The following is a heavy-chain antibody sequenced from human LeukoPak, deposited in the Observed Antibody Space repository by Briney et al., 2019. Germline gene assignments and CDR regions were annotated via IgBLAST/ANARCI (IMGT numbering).Heavy chain of an antibody. V-gene: IGHV3-9*01. CDR2: ISWNSGSI. J-gene: IGHJ4*02. CDR3: AKSVDTAMVRPHFDY. D-gene: IGHD5-18*01. CDR1: GFTFDDYA. Sequence: GGSLRLSCAASGFTFDDYAMHWVRQAPGKGLEWVSGISWNSGSIGYADSVKGRFTISRDNAKNSLYLQMNSLRAEDTALYYCAKSVDTAMVRPHFDYWGQGTLVTVSS.